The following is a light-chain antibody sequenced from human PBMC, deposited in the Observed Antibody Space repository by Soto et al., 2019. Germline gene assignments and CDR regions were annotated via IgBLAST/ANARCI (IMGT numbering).Light chain of an antibody. Sequence: EIVMTQSPATLSVSPGERATLSCRASQSVSSNLAWYQQKPGQAPRLLIYGASTRATGIPARFSGSGSGTELTLTISSLQSEDFAFYYCQQYNNWPRTFGQGTKVEI. CDR2: GAS. J-gene: IGKJ1*01. CDR1: QSVSSN. CDR3: QQYNNWPRT. V-gene: IGKV3-15*01.